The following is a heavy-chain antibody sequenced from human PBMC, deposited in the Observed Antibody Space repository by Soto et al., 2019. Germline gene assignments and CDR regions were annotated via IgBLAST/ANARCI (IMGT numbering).Heavy chain of an antibody. CDR3: AKGEMAASWGRYYFDS. CDR1: GFTFSSYA. CDR2: TSGSGGST. D-gene: IGHD1-26*01. Sequence: EVQLLESGGGLVQPGGSLRISCAASGFTFSSYAMSWVRQAPGKGLEWVSTTSGSGGSTYYADSVKGRFTISRDNSKNTLYLQKNSLRAEDTAVYYCAKGEMAASWGRYYFDSWGQGTLVTVSS. J-gene: IGHJ4*02. V-gene: IGHV3-23*01.